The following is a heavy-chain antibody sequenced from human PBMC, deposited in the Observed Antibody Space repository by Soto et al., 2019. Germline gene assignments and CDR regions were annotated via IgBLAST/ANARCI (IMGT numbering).Heavy chain of an antibody. CDR1: GGSISSGGYY. Sequence: SETLSLTCTVSGGSISSGGYYWSWIRQHPGKGLEWIGYIYYSGSTYYNPSLKSRVTISVDTSKNQFSLKLSSVTAADTAVYYCARGCSSKRVDKYYFDYWGQGTLVTVSS. J-gene: IGHJ4*02. CDR2: IYYSGST. V-gene: IGHV4-31*03. D-gene: IGHD2-2*01. CDR3: ARGCSSKRVDKYYFDY.